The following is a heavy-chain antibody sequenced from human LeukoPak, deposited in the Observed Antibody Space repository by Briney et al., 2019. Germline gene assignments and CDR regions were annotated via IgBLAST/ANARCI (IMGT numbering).Heavy chain of an antibody. CDR3: ARLRFLEWLFPWFDP. D-gene: IGHD3-3*01. Sequence: SETLSLTCTVSGGSISSYYWSWIRQPPGKGREWIGYIHYTGTTRYNPSLKSRITISVDTPKNQFSLKLSSVTATDTAVYYCARLRFLEWLFPWFDPWGQGTLVTVSS. V-gene: IGHV4-59*08. CDR2: IHYTGTT. CDR1: GGSISSYY. J-gene: IGHJ5*02.